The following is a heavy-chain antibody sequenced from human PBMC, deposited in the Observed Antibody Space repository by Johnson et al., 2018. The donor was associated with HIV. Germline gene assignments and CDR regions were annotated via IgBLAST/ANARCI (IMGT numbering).Heavy chain of an antibody. D-gene: IGHD3-10*01. CDR2: INWNGGST. V-gene: IGHV3-20*04. CDR1: GFTFDDYG. Sequence: VQLVESGGGVVRPGGSLRLSCAASGFTFDDYGMSWVRQAPGKGLEWVSGINWNGGSTVYADSVKGRFTISRDNAKNSLYLQMNSLRAGDTAVYYCARSLLWFGESNAFDIWGQGTMVTVSS. J-gene: IGHJ3*02. CDR3: ARSLLWFGESNAFDI.